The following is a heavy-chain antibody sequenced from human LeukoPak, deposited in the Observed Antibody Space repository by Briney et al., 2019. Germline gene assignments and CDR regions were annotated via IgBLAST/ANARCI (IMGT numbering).Heavy chain of an antibody. CDR1: GFTFDDYG. D-gene: IGHD1-1*01. Sequence: GGSLRLSCAASGFTFDDYGMSWVRQAPGKGLEWVSVIYGGVNTVYADSVQGRFTISRDNSKNTLYLQMSSLRAEDTAVYYCAKSPKTGFLFDYWGKGTLVTVSS. CDR2: IYGGVNT. V-gene: IGHV3-66*01. J-gene: IGHJ4*02. CDR3: AKSPKTGFLFDY.